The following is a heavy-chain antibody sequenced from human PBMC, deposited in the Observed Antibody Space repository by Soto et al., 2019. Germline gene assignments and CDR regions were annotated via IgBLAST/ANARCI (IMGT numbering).Heavy chain of an antibody. CDR3: ARVKSPDYYYYYGMDV. V-gene: IGHV3-30-3*01. CDR1: GFTFSSYA. CDR2: ISYDGSNK. Sequence: QVQLVESGGGVVQPGRSLRLSCAASGFTFSSYAMHWVRQAPGKGLEWVAVISYDGSNKYYADSVKGRFTISRDNSKNTLYLQMNRLRAEDTAVYYCARVKSPDYYYYYGMDVWGQGTTVTVSS. J-gene: IGHJ6*02.